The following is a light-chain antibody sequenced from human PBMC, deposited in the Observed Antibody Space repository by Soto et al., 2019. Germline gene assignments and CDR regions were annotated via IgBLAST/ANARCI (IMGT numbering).Light chain of an antibody. Sequence: QSALTQPASVSGSPGQSITISCTGTSSDLGAYNYVSWYQQHPGQAPKLMIYVASNRPSGVSNRFSGSKSGNTASLTISGLQPEDEADYYCSSYTTSSTYVFGTGTKVTVL. V-gene: IGLV2-14*03. J-gene: IGLJ1*01. CDR2: VAS. CDR3: SSYTTSSTYV. CDR1: SSDLGAYNY.